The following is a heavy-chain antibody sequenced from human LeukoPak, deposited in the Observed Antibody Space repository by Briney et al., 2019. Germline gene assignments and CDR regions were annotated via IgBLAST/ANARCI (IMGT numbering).Heavy chain of an antibody. D-gene: IGHD3-3*01. CDR3: ARLATFWSGYYPGDYFDY. CDR2: INSDGSST. J-gene: IGHJ4*02. CDR1: GFTFSSYW. V-gene: IGHV3-74*01. Sequence: PGGSLRLSCAASGFTFSSYWMHWVRQAPGKGLVWVSRINSDGSSTSYADSVKGRFTISRDNAKNTLYLQMNSLRAEDTAVYYCARLATFWSGYYPGDYFDYWGQGTLVTVSS.